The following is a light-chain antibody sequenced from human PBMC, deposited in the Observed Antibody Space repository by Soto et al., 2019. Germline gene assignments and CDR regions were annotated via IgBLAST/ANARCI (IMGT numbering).Light chain of an antibody. Sequence: QSALTQPPSASGSPGQSVTISCTGTSSDVGGYNYVSWYQQHPDKAPKLMIYEVSKRPSGVPDRFSGSKSGNTASLTVSGLQAEDEADYYCSSYAGSNNPPFVFGTGTKLTVL. J-gene: IGLJ1*01. CDR3: SSYAGSNNPPFV. CDR2: EVS. CDR1: SSDVGGYNY. V-gene: IGLV2-8*01.